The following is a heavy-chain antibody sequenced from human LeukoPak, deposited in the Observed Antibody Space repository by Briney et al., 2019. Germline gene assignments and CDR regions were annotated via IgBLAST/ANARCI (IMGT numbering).Heavy chain of an antibody. Sequence: SETLSLTCTVSGGSISSYYWSWIRQPPGKGLEWIGYMYYSGSTNYNPSLKSRVTISVDTSKNQFSLKLSSVTAADTAVYYCARADYYDSSGYYPFDYWGQGTLVTVSS. D-gene: IGHD3-22*01. CDR3: ARADYYDSSGYYPFDY. J-gene: IGHJ4*02. CDR2: MYYSGST. CDR1: GGSISSYY. V-gene: IGHV4-59*01.